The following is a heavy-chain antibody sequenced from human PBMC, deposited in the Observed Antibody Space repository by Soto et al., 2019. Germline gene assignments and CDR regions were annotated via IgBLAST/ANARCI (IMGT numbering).Heavy chain of an antibody. Sequence: VASVKVSCKASGYTFTSYAMHWVRQAPGQRLEWIGRINAGNGDTKYSQEFQGRVTITRDTSASAAYMEMSTLGSEDTSIYYCARSDTGYSRFDFWGQGTQVTVSS. J-gene: IGHJ4*02. D-gene: IGHD3-9*01. CDR3: ARSDTGYSRFDF. V-gene: IGHV1-3*01. CDR2: INAGNGDT. CDR1: GYTFTSYA.